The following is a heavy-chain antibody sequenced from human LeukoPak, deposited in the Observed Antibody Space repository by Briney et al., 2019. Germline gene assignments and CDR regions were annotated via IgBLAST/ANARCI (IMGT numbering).Heavy chain of an antibody. J-gene: IGHJ4*02. CDR3: ARVRYSSGWYYFDY. CDR1: GGSISSYY. D-gene: IGHD6-19*01. CDR2: IYTSGST. Sequence: TSETLSLTCTVSGGSISSYYWSWIRQPARKGLEWIGRIYTSGSTNYNPSLKSRVTMSVDTSKNQFSLKLSSVTVADTAVYYCARVRYSSGWYYFDYWGQGTLVTVSS. V-gene: IGHV4-4*07.